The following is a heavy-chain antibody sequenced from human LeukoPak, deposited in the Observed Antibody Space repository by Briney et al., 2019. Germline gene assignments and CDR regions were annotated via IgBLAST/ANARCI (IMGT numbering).Heavy chain of an antibody. CDR3: ARTAARRFDY. D-gene: IGHD6-6*01. J-gene: IGHJ4*02. Sequence: ASVKVSCTASGYTFPSYFMHWVRQAPGQGLEWMGIINPTGGSTTYAQKFQGRVTMTRDTSTSTVYMELSSLRSDDTAVYYCARTAARRFDYWGQGTLVTVST. CDR2: INPTGGST. CDR1: GYTFPSYF. V-gene: IGHV1-46*01.